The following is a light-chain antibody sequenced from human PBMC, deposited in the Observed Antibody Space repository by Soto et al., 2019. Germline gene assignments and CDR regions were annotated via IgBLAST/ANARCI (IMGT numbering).Light chain of an antibody. CDR3: RQALHPPPT. CDR2: EAA. CDR1: QSLHSDGNHH. J-gene: IGKJ4*01. Sequence: DIVMTQAPLSLPVTPGEPASISCRSSQSLHSDGNHHLDWYLQKPGQSPQLLISEAATRASGVPDRFSGSGSGTDFTLKSSRVGAEDVGVYHCRQALHPPPTFGGGTKVEI. V-gene: IGKV2-28*01.